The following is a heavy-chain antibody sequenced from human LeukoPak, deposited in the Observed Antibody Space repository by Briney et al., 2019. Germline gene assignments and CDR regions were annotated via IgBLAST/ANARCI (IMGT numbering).Heavy chain of an antibody. J-gene: IGHJ2*01. V-gene: IGHV4-59*01. CDR1: GGSISSYY. CDR3: ARTPKQWLGYGYFDL. Sequence: SETLSLTCTVSGGSISSYYWSWIRQPPGKGLEWIGYIYYSGSTNYNPSLKSRVTISVDTSKNQFSLKLSSVTAADTAVYYCARTPKQWLGYGYFDLWGRGTLVTVSS. CDR2: IYYSGST. D-gene: IGHD6-19*01.